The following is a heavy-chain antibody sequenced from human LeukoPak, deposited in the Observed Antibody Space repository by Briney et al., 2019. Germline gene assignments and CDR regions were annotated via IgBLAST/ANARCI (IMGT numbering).Heavy chain of an antibody. CDR2: IYSGGST. CDR1: GFTVSSNY. Sequence: GGSLRLSCAASGFTVSSNYMTWVRRAPGKGLEWVSVIYSGGSTYYADSVKGRFTISRDNSKNTLYLQMNSLRAEDTAVYYCARAPLGRSSYGPYNWYFDLWGRGTLVTVSS. V-gene: IGHV3-53*01. J-gene: IGHJ2*01. CDR3: ARAPLGRSSYGPYNWYFDL. D-gene: IGHD5-18*01.